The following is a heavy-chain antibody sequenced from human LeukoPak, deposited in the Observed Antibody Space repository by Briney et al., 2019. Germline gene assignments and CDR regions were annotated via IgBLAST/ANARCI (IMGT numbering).Heavy chain of an antibody. CDR3: ARYRLQLRYLSN. D-gene: IGHD3-9*01. J-gene: IGHJ1*01. CDR2: INHSGST. Sequence: SETLSLTCAVYGGSFSGYYWSWIRQPPGKGLEWIGEINHSGSTNYNPSLNSRVTISVDTSKNQFSLKLSSVTAADTAVYYCARYRLQLRYLSNWGQGTLVTVSS. V-gene: IGHV4-34*01. CDR1: GGSFSGYY.